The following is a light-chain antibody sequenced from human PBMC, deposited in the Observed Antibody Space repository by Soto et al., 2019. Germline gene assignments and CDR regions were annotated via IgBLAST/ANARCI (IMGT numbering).Light chain of an antibody. Sequence: QSDLTQPASVSGSPGQSITISCTGTSSDVGGYNYVSWYQQHPGKAPKLMIYDVSNRPSGVSNRFSGSKSGNTASLTISGLQAGDEVDYYCSSYTSSCSLYLFGTGT. J-gene: IGLJ1*01. CDR3: SSYTSSCSLYL. V-gene: IGLV2-14*01. CDR1: SSDVGGYNY. CDR2: DVS.